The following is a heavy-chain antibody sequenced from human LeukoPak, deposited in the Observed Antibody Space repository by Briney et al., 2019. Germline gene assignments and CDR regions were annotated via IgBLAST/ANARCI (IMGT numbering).Heavy chain of an antibody. CDR1: GGSISYYY. Sequence: PSETLSLTCTVSGGSISYYYWSWIRQSPGKGLEWIGYIYYSGTTNYNPSLKSRVTISVDTSKNQFSLQLRSVTAADTAVYYCAREDPQTTVPEGMDIWGQGTTVTVSS. CDR2: IYYSGTT. J-gene: IGHJ6*02. D-gene: IGHD4-17*01. CDR3: AREDPQTTVPEGMDI. V-gene: IGHV4-59*01.